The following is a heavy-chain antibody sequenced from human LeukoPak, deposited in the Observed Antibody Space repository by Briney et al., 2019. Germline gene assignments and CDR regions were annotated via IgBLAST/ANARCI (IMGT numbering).Heavy chain of an antibody. V-gene: IGHV4-34*01. CDR3: ARGRVEITMIVVVIPFFDY. CDR2: INHSGST. D-gene: IGHD3-22*01. CDR1: GGSFSGYY. Sequence: SETLPLTCAVYGGSFSGYYWSWIRQPPGKGLEWIGEINHSGSTNYNPSLKSRVTISVDTSKNQFSLKLSSVTAADTAVYYCARGRVEITMIVVVIPFFDYWGQGTLVTVSS. J-gene: IGHJ4*02.